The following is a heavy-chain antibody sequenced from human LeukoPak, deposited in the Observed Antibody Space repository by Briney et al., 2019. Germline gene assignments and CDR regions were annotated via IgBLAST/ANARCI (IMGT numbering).Heavy chain of an antibody. Sequence: ASVKVSCKASGYTFTSYDINWVRQATGQGLEWVGWMNPNSGNTGYAQKFQGRVTMTRNTSISTAYMELSSLRSEDTAVYYCAGGVQGDFWSGYYRHWGQGTLVTVSS. CDR1: GYTFTSYD. CDR2: MNPNSGNT. CDR3: AGGVQGDFWSGYYRH. D-gene: IGHD3-3*01. V-gene: IGHV1-8*01. J-gene: IGHJ4*02.